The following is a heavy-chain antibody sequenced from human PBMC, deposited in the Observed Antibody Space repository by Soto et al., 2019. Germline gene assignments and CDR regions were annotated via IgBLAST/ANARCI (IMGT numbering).Heavy chain of an antibody. J-gene: IGHJ6*02. CDR1: GGTFSSYA. CDR3: ARSEDIVLVPAAKYGMDV. CDR2: IIPIFGTA. D-gene: IGHD2-2*01. Sequence: QVQLVQSGAAVKKPGSSVKVSCKASGGTFSSYAISWVRQAPGQGLEWMGGIIPIFGTANYAQKFQGRVTITADESTSTAYMELSSLRSEDTAVYYCARSEDIVLVPAAKYGMDVWGQGTTVTVSS. V-gene: IGHV1-69*12.